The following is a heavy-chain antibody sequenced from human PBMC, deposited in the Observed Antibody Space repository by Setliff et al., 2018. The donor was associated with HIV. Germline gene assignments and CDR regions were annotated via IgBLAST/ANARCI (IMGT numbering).Heavy chain of an antibody. D-gene: IGHD3-3*01. CDR2: INHSGST. CDR3: AIRLQFLEWLKPYYMDV. Sequence: PSETLSLTCTVSGGSISSSTYYWGWIRQSPGKGLEWIGEINHSGSTNYNPSLKRRVTISVDTSKNQFSLKRSYVTAADTAVYYCAIRLQFLEWLKPYYMDVWGKGTTVTVSS. V-gene: IGHV4-39*01. J-gene: IGHJ6*03. CDR1: GGSISSSTYY.